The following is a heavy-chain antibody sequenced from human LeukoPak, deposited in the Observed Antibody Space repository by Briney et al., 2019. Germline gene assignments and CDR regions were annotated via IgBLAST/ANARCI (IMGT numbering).Heavy chain of an antibody. CDR2: IYTSGST. D-gene: IGHD6-13*01. CDR3: ARLSPGDSSWPAFDI. V-gene: IGHV4-61*05. Sequence: SETQSLTCTVSGGSISSSSYYWSWIRQPPGKGLEWIGYIYTSGSTNYNPSLKSRVTISVDTSKNQFSLKLSSVTAADTAVYYCARLSPGDSSWPAFDIWGQGTMVTVSS. J-gene: IGHJ3*02. CDR1: GGSISSSSYY.